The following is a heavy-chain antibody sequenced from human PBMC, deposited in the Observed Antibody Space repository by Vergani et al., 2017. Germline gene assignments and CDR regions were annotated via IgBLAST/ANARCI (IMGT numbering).Heavy chain of an antibody. Sequence: EVQLVESGGGLVQPGGSLRLSCAASGFTFSSYSMNWVRQAPGKGLEWVSYISSSSSTIYYANSVKGRFTISRDNAKNSLYLQMNSLRDEDTAVYYCARGHNSGGKNFDYWGQGTLVTVSS. CDR2: ISSSSSTI. D-gene: IGHD4-23*01. CDR1: GFTFSSYS. CDR3: ARGHNSGGKNFDY. V-gene: IGHV3-48*02. J-gene: IGHJ4*02.